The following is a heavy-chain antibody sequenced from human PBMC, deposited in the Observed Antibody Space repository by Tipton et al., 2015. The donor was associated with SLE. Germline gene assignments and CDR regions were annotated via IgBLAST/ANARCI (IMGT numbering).Heavy chain of an antibody. D-gene: IGHD3-3*01. Sequence: VQLVQSGAAVKKPGESLQISCRGSGFSFGSALSLNGYWIGWVRQMPEKGLEWMGLIYPPDSDTRYSPSFQGRVTLSVDKSISTAYLQWSSLKASDTAMYYCARVRADFGVVIIYEYWGQGTLVTVSS. CDR2: IYPPDSDT. J-gene: IGHJ4*02. CDR1: GFSFGSALSLNGYW. V-gene: IGHV5-51*03. CDR3: ARVRADFGVVIIYEY.